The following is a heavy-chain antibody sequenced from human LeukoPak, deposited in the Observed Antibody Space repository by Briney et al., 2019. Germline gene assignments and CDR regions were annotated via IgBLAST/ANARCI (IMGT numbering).Heavy chain of an antibody. CDR2: INHSGST. J-gene: IGHJ4*02. CDR1: GGPFSGYY. D-gene: IGHD3-10*01. CDR3: AGDGSGGA. Sequence: PSETLSRTCAVYGGPFSGYYWSWIRQPPRKGLEWIGEINHSGSTNYNSSLKSRVTISVDTSKNQFSLKLSSVTAADTALYYCAGDGSGGAWGQGTLVTVS. V-gene: IGHV4-34*01.